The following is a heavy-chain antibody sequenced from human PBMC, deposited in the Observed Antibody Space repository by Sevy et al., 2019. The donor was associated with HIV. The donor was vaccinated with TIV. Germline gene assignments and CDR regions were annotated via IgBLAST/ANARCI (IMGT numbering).Heavy chain of an antibody. J-gene: IGHJ4*02. CDR1: GFTFSSYG. V-gene: IGHV3-30*02. CDR2: IRYDGSNK. D-gene: IGHD4-17*01. Sequence: GGSLRLSCAASGFTFSSYGMHWVRQAPGKGLEWVAFIRYDGSNKYYADSVKGRFTISRDNSKNTLYLKMNSLRAEDTAVYYWAKDSTPEVYGDYGPALVGPFDYWGQGTLVTVSS. CDR3: AKDSTPEVYGDYGPALVGPFDY.